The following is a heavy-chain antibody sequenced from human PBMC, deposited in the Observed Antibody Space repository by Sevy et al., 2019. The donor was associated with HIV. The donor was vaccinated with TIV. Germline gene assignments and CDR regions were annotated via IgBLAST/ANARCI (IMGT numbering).Heavy chain of an antibody. D-gene: IGHD3-10*01. CDR2: MNPNSGHT. V-gene: IGHV1-8*01. CDR3: ARGSFYGSGSYLQDCFQL. Sequence: ASVKVSCKASGYTFTAHDIHWVRQATGQGLEWMGWMNPNSGHTDYAQNFQGRVTVTRNTSISTAYMGLSGLRFEDTAVYYCARGSFYGSGSYLQDCFQLWGQGTLVTVSS. CDR1: GYTFTAHD. J-gene: IGHJ1*01.